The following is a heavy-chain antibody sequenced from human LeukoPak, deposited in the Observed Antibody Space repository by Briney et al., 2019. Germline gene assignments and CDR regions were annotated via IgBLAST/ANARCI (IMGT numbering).Heavy chain of an antibody. J-gene: IGHJ4*02. CDR1: GFTFSSYG. V-gene: IGHV3-30*02. CDR2: IRYDGSNK. CDR3: AKESLTIFGVVSLSLPQKLPYFDY. D-gene: IGHD3-3*01. Sequence: GGSLRLSCAASGFTFSSYGMHWVRQAPGKGLEWVAFIRYDGSNKYYADSVKGRFTISRDNSKNTLYLQMNSLRAEDTAVYYCAKESLTIFGVVSLSLPQKLPYFDYWGQGTLVTVSS.